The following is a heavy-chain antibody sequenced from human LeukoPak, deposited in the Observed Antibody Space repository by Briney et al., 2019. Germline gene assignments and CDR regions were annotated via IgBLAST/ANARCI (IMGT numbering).Heavy chain of an antibody. V-gene: IGHV1-8*01. D-gene: IGHD3-10*01. CDR2: MNPNSGNT. J-gene: IGHJ6*02. Sequence: GASVKVSCKASGYTFTSYDINWVRQATGQGLEWMGWMNPNSGNTGYAQKFQGRVTMTRNTSISTAYMELSSLRSEDTAVCYCARGHEEWFGELDYYYYGMDVWGQGTTVTVSS. CDR1: GYTFTSYD. CDR3: ARGHEEWFGELDYYYYGMDV.